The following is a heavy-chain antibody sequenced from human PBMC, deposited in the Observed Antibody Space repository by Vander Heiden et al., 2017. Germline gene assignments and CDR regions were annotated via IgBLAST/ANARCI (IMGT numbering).Heavy chain of an antibody. Sequence: QVQLVESGGGLVKPGGSLRLSCAASGLTFSDYYMSWIRQAPGKGLEWVSYISSSGSTIYYADSVKGRFTISRDNAKNSLYLQMNSLRAEDTAVYYCARDSVLEWPNGAFNWFDPWGQGTLVTVSS. CDR2: ISSSGSTI. CDR3: ARDSVLEWPNGAFNWFDP. D-gene: IGHD3-3*01. CDR1: GLTFSDYY. J-gene: IGHJ5*02. V-gene: IGHV3-11*01.